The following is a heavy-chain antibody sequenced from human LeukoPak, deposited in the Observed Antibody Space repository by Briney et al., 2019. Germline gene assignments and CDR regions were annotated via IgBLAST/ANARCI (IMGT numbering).Heavy chain of an antibody. Sequence: GGSLRLSCAASGFTFSTYSMHWVRQAPGKGLEWVAVISSDGSNKYYADSVKGRFTISRDNSKNTLYLQMNSLRAEDTAVYYCAKASMEGLGWGQGTLVTVSS. CDR2: ISSDGSNK. J-gene: IGHJ4*02. D-gene: IGHD2/OR15-2a*01. CDR3: AKASMEGLG. CDR1: GFTFSTYS. V-gene: IGHV3-30-3*01.